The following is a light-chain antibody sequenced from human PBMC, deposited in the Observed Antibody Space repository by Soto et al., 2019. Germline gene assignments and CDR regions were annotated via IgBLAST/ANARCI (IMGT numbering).Light chain of an antibody. Sequence: DIQLTQSPSFLSASVGDRVTITSRASQGISSYLAWYQQKPGKAPKLLIYAASTLQSGVPSRFSGSGSGTEFTLTISSLQPEDFATYYCQRLNSYPLTFGGGTKVEIK. J-gene: IGKJ4*01. V-gene: IGKV1-9*01. CDR3: QRLNSYPLT. CDR1: QGISSY. CDR2: AAS.